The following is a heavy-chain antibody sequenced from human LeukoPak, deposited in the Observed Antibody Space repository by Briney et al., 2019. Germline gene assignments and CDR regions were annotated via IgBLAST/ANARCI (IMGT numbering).Heavy chain of an antibody. D-gene: IGHD6-19*01. J-gene: IGHJ6*03. CDR3: AKYEAKYSSGWFYYYYYMDV. CDR2: IIPIFGTA. CDR1: GGTFSSYA. V-gene: IGHV1-69*01. Sequence: SVKVSCKASGGTFSSYAISWVRQAPGQGLEWMGGIIPIFGTANYAQKFQGRVTITADESTSTAYMELSSLRSEDTAVYYCAKYEAKYSSGWFYYYYYMDVWGKGTTVTISS.